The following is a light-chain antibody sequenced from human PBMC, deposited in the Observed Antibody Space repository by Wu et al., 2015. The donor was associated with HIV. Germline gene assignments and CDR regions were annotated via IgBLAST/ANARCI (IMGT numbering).Light chain of an antibody. V-gene: IGKV3-11*01. CDR1: QSVTSSY. J-gene: IGKJ5*01. Sequence: EIVLTQSPGSLSLSPGERATLSCRASQSVTSSYVTWYQQKPGQAPRLLIYDASNRATGIPARFSGSGSGTDFTLTISSLEPEDFAVYYCQQRLNWPPVTFGQGTRLEIK. CDR3: QQRLNWPPVT. CDR2: DAS.